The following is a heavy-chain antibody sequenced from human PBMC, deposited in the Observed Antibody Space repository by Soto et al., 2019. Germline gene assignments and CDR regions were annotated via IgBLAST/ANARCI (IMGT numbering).Heavy chain of an antibody. CDR1: GYTFTSYD. CDR2: MNPNSGNT. V-gene: IGHV1-8*01. J-gene: IGHJ6*02. CDR3: ARVLNYSSGPGDYYYCDGMDV. Sequence: QVQLVQSGAEVKKPGASVKVSCKASGYTFTSYDINWVRQATGQGLEWMGWMNPNSGNTGYAQKFQGRVTITRNTSRSEAYMELSSLRSEETAVYYCARVLNYSSGPGDYYYCDGMDVWGQGTTVTVSS. D-gene: IGHD6-19*01.